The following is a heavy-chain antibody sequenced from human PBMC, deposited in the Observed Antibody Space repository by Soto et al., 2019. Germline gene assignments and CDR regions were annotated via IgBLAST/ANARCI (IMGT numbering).Heavy chain of an antibody. Sequence: SETLSLTCTVSGGSISSSSYYWGWIRQPPGKGLEWIGSIYYSGSTYYNPSLKSRVTISVDTSKNQFSLKLSSVTAADTAVYYCATLNSDRLADCWSGNRYYYYGMDFWGQGTTVTVSS. CDR3: ATLNSDRLADCWSGNRYYYYGMDF. V-gene: IGHV4-39*01. CDR1: GGSISSSSYY. D-gene: IGHD3-3*01. CDR2: IYYSGST. J-gene: IGHJ6*02.